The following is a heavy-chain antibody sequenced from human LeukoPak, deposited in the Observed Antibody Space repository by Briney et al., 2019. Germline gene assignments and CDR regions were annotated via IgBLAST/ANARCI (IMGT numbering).Heavy chain of an antibody. D-gene: IGHD1-26*01. J-gene: IGHJ4*02. CDR3: AKGIQWELPLEY. V-gene: IGHV3-23*01. CDR2: ISNSGRST. Sequence: GGSLRLSCATSGFTFSSYAMSWVRQAPGKGLEWVSAISNSGRSTYHADSVKGRFTTSRDNSKNTLYLQMNSVRAEDTAVYYCAKGIQWELPLEYWGQGTLVTVSS. CDR1: GFTFSSYA.